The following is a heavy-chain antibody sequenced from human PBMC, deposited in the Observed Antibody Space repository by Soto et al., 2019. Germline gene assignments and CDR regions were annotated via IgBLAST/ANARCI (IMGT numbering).Heavy chain of an antibody. V-gene: IGHV3-11*05. J-gene: IGHJ6*02. Sequence: QEQLVESGGGLVRPGGSLRLSCAASGFTFSAYYMTWMRQAPGKGLEWVSYITSSSDYTNYAGSVKGRFTISRDNAKNSLYLQMNSLRVEDTAVYYFVREYYYGMDVWGQGTTVTVSS. CDR3: VREYYYGMDV. CDR2: ITSSSDYT. CDR1: GFTFSAYY.